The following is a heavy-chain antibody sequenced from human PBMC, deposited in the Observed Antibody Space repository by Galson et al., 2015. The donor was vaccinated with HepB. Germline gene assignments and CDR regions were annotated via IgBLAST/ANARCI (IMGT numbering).Heavy chain of an antibody. CDR1: GFTFSSYS. D-gene: IGHD6-6*01. Sequence: SLRLSCAASGFTFSSYSMNWVRRAPGKGLEWVSSISSSSSYIYYADSVKGRFTISRDNAKNSLYLQMNSLRAEDTAVYYCASDSYSSSPGYFDYWGQGTLVTVSS. CDR3: ASDSYSSSPGYFDY. CDR2: ISSSSSYI. V-gene: IGHV3-21*01. J-gene: IGHJ4*02.